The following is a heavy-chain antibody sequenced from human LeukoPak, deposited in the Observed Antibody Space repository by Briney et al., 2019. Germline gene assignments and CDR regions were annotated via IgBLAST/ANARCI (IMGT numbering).Heavy chain of an antibody. CDR3: ASTGGVHLWSLDY. CDR2: IIPIFGTA. D-gene: IGHD5-18*01. CDR1: GGTFSSYA. V-gene: IGHV1-69*05. Sequence: ASVKVSCKASGGTFSSYAISWVRQAPGQGLEWMGGIIPIFGTANYAQKFQGRVTMTRDTSTSTVYMELSSLRSEDTAVYYCASTGGVHLWSLDYWGQGTLVTVSS. J-gene: IGHJ4*02.